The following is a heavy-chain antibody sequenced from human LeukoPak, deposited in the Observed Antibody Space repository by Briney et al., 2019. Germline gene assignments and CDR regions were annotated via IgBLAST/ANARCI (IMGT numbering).Heavy chain of an antibody. J-gene: IGHJ5*02. CDR2: INPNSGGT. Sequence: GASVRVSCTASGYTFTGYYMHWVRQAPGPGLEWMGWINPNSGGTNYAQKFQGRVTMTRDTSISTAYMELSRLRADDTAVYYCARARILAAGWFDPWGQGTLVTVSS. CDR3: ARARILAAGWFDP. V-gene: IGHV1-2*02. CDR1: GYTFTGYY. D-gene: IGHD6-13*01.